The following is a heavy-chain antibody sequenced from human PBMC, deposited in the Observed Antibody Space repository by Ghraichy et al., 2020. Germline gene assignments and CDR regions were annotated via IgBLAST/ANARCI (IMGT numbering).Heavy chain of an antibody. CDR2: ITTKSGNT. CDR1: AYTFINYG. J-gene: IGHJ5*02. D-gene: IGHD5-24*01. V-gene: IGHV1-18*01. Sequence: ASVKVSCKASAYTFINYGITWVRQAPGHGLEWMGWITTKSGNTQYARKFQGRVTMTADTSTSTAYMELGSLRADDTAVYYCARGINWFDPGGQGTLVTVSS. CDR3: ARGINWFDP.